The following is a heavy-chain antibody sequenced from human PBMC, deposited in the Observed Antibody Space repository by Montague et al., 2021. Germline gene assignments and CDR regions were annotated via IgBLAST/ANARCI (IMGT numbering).Heavy chain of an antibody. J-gene: IGHJ6*03. V-gene: IGHV6-1*01. CDR1: GDSVSSNSVA. CDR2: TYYRSKWYN. CDR3: ARRQRQAWAHSSSSPQYYYYYMDV. Sequence: FSGDSVSSNSVAWNWIRQSPSRGLEWLGRTYYRSKWYNDYAVSVKSRITINPDTSKNQFSLQLNSVTPEDTAVYYCARRQRQAWAHSSSSPQYYYYYMDVWGNGTAVTVSS. D-gene: IGHD6-6*01.